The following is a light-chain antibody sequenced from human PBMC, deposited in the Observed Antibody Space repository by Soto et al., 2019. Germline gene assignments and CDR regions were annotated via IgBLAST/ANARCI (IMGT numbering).Light chain of an antibody. CDR1: SSDVGNYNY. V-gene: IGLV2-14*01. J-gene: IGLJ2*01. CDR2: EVS. Sequence: QSVLTQPASVSGSPGQSITISCTGTSSDVGNYNYVSWYQQHPGKVPKLMIYEVSNRPSGVSNRFSGSKSGNTASLTISGLQAEDEADYYCSSYTSSSTLVVFGGGTKLTVL. CDR3: SSYTSSSTLVV.